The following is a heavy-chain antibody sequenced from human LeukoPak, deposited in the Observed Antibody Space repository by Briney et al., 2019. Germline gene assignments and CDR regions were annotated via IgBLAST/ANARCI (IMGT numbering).Heavy chain of an antibody. D-gene: IGHD6-13*01. CDR3: AKGSIAAAGTGWFDP. CDR1: GFSVSNNY. Sequence: GGSLRLSCAASGFSVSNNYMSWVRQAPGKGLEWVSLIYSGGDKRYAASVKGRFTISRDNSKNTLYLQMNSLRAEDTAVYYCAKGSIAAAGTGWFDPWGQGTLVTVSS. J-gene: IGHJ5*02. CDR2: IYSGGDK. V-gene: IGHV3-53*01.